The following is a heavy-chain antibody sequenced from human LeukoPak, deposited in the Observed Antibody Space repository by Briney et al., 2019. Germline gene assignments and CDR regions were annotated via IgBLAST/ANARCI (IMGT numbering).Heavy chain of an antibody. CDR2: IKQEGSEK. J-gene: IGHJ4*02. D-gene: IGHD2-2*01. Sequence: GGSLRLSCAASGFTFSSYWMSWVRQAPGKGLEWVANIKQEGSEKYSVDSVKGRFTISRDNAKNSLYLQMNSLRGEDTAVYYCARLYCSTISCLCFDYWGQGTLVTVSS. V-gene: IGHV3-7*01. CDR1: GFTFSSYW. CDR3: ARLYCSTISCLCFDY.